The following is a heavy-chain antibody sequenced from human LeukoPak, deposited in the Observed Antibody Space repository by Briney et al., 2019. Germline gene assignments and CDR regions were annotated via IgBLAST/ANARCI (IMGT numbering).Heavy chain of an antibody. CDR3: ARGGFLEWSYYFDY. V-gene: IGHV3-21*01. D-gene: IGHD3-3*01. J-gene: IGHJ4*02. Sequence: GGSLRLSCAASGFTFSSYSMNWVRQAPGKGLEWVSSISSSSSYIYYVDSVKGRFTISRDNAKNSLYLQMNSLRAEDTAVYYCARGGFLEWSYYFDYWGQGTLVTVSS. CDR1: GFTFSSYS. CDR2: ISSSSSYI.